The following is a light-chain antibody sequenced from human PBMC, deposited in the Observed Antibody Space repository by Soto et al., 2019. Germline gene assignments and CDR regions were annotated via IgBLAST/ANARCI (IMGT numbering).Light chain of an antibody. J-gene: IGKJ1*01. V-gene: IGKV3-15*01. Sequence: EIVMTQSPATLSVSPGERATLSCRASQSVSSNLAWYQQKPGQAPRLLIYGASTRATGIQARFSGSGSGTEFTLTISSLQSEDFAVYYCQQYNNWTRTFGQGTKV. CDR1: QSVSSN. CDR2: GAS. CDR3: QQYNNWTRT.